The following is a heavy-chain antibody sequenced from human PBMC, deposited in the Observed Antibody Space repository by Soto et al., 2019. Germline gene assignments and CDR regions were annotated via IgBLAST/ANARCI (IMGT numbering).Heavy chain of an antibody. CDR2: ISYDGSNK. CDR3: ARPLWRDDYNWGYFDL. Sequence: QVQLVESGGGVVQPGRSLRLSCAASGFTFSSYAMHWVRQAPGKGREWVAVISYDGSNKYYADSVKGRFTISRDNSNNPLYLQMNSLRAEATAVYYCARPLWRDDYNWGYFDLWGRGTLVTVSS. V-gene: IGHV3-30-3*01. D-gene: IGHD4-4*01. CDR1: GFTFSSYA. J-gene: IGHJ2*01.